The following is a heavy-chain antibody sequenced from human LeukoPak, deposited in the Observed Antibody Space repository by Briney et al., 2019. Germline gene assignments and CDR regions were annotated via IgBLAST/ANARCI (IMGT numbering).Heavy chain of an antibody. V-gene: IGHV4-34*01. CDR2: INHSGST. J-gene: IGHJ6*03. D-gene: IGHD2-8*01. CDR1: GGSFSGYY. CDR3: ARAPKLYCTNGVCHYYYYCYMDV. Sequence: PSETLSLTCAVYGGSFSGYYWSWIRQPPGKGLEWIGEINHSGSTNYNPSLKSRVTISVDTSKNQFSLKLSSVTAADTAVYYCARAPKLYCTNGVCHYYYYCYMDVWGKGTTVTVSS.